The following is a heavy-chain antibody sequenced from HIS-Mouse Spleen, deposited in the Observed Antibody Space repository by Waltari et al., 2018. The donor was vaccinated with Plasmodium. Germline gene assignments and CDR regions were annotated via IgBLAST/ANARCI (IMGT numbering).Heavy chain of an antibody. D-gene: IGHD6-13*01. CDR3: ARVLGYKAAAGTFVEYFQH. Sequence: QVQLVQSGAEVKKPGASVKVSCKASGYTFTGYYMHWVRQAPGQGLEWMGLINPNSGDTSISTAYMELSRLRSDDTAVYYCARVLGYKAAAGTFVEYFQHWGQGTLVTVSS. J-gene: IGHJ1*01. CDR2: INPNSG. V-gene: IGHV1-2*02. CDR1: GYTFTGYY.